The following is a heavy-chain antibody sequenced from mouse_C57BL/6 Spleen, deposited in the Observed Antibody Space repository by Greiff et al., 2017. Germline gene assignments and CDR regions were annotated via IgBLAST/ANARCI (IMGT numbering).Heavy chain of an antibody. CDR3: ARSRDYDDYFDY. CDR2: INPNNGGT. CDR1: GYTFTDYN. Sequence: DVKLQESGPELVKPGASVKIPCKASGYTFTDYNMDWVKQSHGKSLEWIGDINPNNGGTIYNQKFKGKATLTVDKSSSTAYMELRSLTSEDSAVYFCARSRDYDDYFDYWGQGTTLTVSS. J-gene: IGHJ2*01. V-gene: IGHV1-18*01. D-gene: IGHD2-4*01.